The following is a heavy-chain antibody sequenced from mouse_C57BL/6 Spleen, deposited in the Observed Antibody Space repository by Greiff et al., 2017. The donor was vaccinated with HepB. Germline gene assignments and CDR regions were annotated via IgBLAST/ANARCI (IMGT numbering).Heavy chain of an antibody. D-gene: IGHD4-1*01. J-gene: IGHJ4*01. V-gene: IGHV1-15*01. CDR1: GYTFTDYE. CDR2: IDPETGGT. CDR3: TRWRLGRYAMDY. Sequence: QVQLKESGAELVRPGASVTLSCKASGYTFTDYEMHWVKQTPVHGLEWIGAIDPETGGTAYNQKFKGKAILTADKSSSTAYMELRSLTSEDSAVYYCTRWRLGRYAMDYWGQGTSVTVSS.